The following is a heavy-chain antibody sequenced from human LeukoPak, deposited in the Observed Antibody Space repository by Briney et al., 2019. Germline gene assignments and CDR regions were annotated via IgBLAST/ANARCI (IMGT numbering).Heavy chain of an antibody. Sequence: ASVKVSCKASGGTFISYAISWVGQAPGQGVEWMGRFIPIFATANYAHKFQGSVTITTDESTSTAYMELSSLRSEDTAVYYCARGPLHDFWSGYLDYWGQGTLVTVSS. CDR1: GGTFISYA. CDR2: FIPIFATA. D-gene: IGHD3-3*01. CDR3: ARGPLHDFWSGYLDY. V-gene: IGHV1-69*05. J-gene: IGHJ4*02.